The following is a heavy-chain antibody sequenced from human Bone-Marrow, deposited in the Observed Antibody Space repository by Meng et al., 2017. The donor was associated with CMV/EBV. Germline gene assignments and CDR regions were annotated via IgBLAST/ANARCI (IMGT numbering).Heavy chain of an antibody. CDR1: GFTFNNYA. J-gene: IGHJ4*02. CDR3: AKVHEGRCFDS. V-gene: IGHV3-23*04. CDR2: ISAGSSST. Sequence: VQLVESGGGLVQPGGSLRLSCAASGFTFNNYAMSWVRQAPGKGLEGVSAISAGSSSTNYADSVRGRFTISRDNSKNTLYLQMNSLRAEDTAVYYCAKVHEGRCFDSWGLGTLVTVSS.